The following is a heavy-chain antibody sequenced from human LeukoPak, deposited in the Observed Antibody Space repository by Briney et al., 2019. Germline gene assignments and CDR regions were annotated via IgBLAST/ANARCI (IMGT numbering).Heavy chain of an antibody. V-gene: IGHV1-18*01. J-gene: IGHJ4*02. CDR2: ISAYLGNT. D-gene: IGHD2-21*02. Sequence: ASVKVSCKASGYTFTSYGISWVRQAPGQGLEWMGWISAYLGNTNYAQKFQGRVTLTTDTSTNTAYMELRSLRSDDTAMFYCARDPGQAYCGGDCSPYYLDSWGQGTLVTVSS. CDR3: ARDPGQAYCGGDCSPYYLDS. CDR1: GYTFTSYG.